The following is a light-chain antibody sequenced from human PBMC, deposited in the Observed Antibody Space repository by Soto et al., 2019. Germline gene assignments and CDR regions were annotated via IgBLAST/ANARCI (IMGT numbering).Light chain of an antibody. CDR2: NAS. J-gene: IGKJ4*01. CDR1: QSISSW. V-gene: IGKV1-5*03. Sequence: DIQMTQSPSTLSASVGDRVTITCRASQSISSWLAWYQQKPGKAPKLLIYNASSLENGVPSRFSGSGSGTEFTLTISSLQPDDFATYYCQQYNSNSLLTFGGGTKVDIK. CDR3: QQYNSNSLLT.